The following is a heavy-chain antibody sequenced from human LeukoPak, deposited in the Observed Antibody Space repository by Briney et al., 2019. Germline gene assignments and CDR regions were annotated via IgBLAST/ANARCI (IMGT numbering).Heavy chain of an antibody. D-gene: IGHD3-3*01. J-gene: IGHJ5*02. CDR1: GGSISSYY. CDR2: NYTSGST. V-gene: IGHV4-4*07. Sequence: PSETLSLTCTVSGGSISSYYWSWLRQPAGKGLECIGRNYTSGSTNYNPSLKSRVTMSVDTSKNQFSLKLSPVTAADTAVYYCARGPPYYDFWSGNNWFDPWGQGTLVTVSS. CDR3: ARGPPYYDFWSGNNWFDP.